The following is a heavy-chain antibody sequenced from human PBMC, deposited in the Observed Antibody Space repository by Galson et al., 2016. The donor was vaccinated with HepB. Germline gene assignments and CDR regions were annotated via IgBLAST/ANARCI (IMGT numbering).Heavy chain of an antibody. D-gene: IGHD3-16*02. CDR2: IATNTDGGTT. CDR1: GFNFTNAW. V-gene: IGHV3-15*04. CDR3: TTKIYDYIWGTYRHFDY. J-gene: IGHJ4*02. Sequence: SLRLSCAASGFNFTNAWMTWVRQAPRKGLEWVGHIATNTDGGTTDYAAHVKGRFIISSDDSKKTIYLKRNSLKTEDTAVYYCTTKIYDYIWGTYRHFDYWGQGALVTVSS.